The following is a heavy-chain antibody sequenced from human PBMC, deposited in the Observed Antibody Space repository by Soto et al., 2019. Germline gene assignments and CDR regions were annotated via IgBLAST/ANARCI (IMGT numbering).Heavy chain of an antibody. J-gene: IGHJ4*02. CDR3: ARDLLASTAAVGTHITRGTLD. D-gene: IGHD6-13*01. CDR1: GGSISSGDYY. V-gene: IGHV4-30-4*01. CDR2: IYYSGCT. Sequence: SETLSLTCTVSGGSISSGDYYWSWIRQPPGKGLEWIGYIYYSGCTYYNPSLKSRVTISVDTSKNQFSLKLSSVTAADTAVYSCARDLLASTAAVGTHITRGTLDGGQGTLVTVSS.